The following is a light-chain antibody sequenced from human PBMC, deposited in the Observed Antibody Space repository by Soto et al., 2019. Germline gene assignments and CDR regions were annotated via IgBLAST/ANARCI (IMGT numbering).Light chain of an antibody. CDR3: SSYTSGDSFY. CDR2: NVS. V-gene: IGLV2-14*01. CDR1: SSDVGAYIY. J-gene: IGLJ1*01. Sequence: QSALTQPASVSGSPGQSITISCTGPSSDVGAYIYVSWYQQHPGKVPKLIIYNVSNRPSGVSNRFSGSKSGNTASLTISGLQAEDEADYYCSSYTSGDSFYFGTGTKLTVL.